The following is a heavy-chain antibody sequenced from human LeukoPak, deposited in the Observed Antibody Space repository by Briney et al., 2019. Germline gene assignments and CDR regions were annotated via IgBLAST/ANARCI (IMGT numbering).Heavy chain of an antibody. V-gene: IGHV3-23*01. CDR1: GFTISTYG. CDR2: ISGGTT. CDR3: AKSVYHSGNY. Sequence: LPGGSLRLSCAASGFTISTYGMSWVRQAPGKGLKWVSSISGGTTYYADSVKGRFTISRDNSKNTVSLQMNSLRAEDTAVYYCAKSVYHSGNYWGQGTLVTVSS. D-gene: IGHD3-10*01. J-gene: IGHJ4*02.